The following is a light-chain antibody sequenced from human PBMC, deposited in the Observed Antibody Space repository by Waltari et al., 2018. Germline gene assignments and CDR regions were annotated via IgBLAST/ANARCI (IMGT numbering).Light chain of an antibody. CDR3: QQYYSTLYT. CDR1: QSVLYSSNNKNY. V-gene: IGKV4-1*01. J-gene: IGKJ2*01. Sequence: DIVMTQSPDSLAVSLGERATINCKSSQSVLYSSNNKNYLAWYQQKPGQPPKVVIYWASTRESGVPDRFSGSGSGTDFTRTISSLQAEDVAVYYCQQYYSTLYTFGQGTKLEIK. CDR2: WAS.